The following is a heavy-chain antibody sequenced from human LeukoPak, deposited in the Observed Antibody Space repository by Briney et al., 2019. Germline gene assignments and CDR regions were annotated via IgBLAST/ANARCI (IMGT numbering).Heavy chain of an antibody. CDR2: IRYDGSNK. D-gene: IGHD1-14*01. CDR3: AKDNPLDY. Sequence: PGGSLRLSCGASGFTFSNYGMLWVRQAPGKGLEWVAFIRYDGSNKLYADSVKGRFTISRDNSKNTLYLHINSLKTEDTAVYYCAKDNPLDYWGQGTLVSVSS. CDR1: GFTFSNYG. V-gene: IGHV3-30*02. J-gene: IGHJ4*02.